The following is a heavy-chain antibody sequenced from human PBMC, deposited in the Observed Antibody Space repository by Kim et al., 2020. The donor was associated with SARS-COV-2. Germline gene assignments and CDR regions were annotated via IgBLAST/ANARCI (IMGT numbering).Heavy chain of an antibody. D-gene: IGHD5-18*01. J-gene: IGHJ4*02. V-gene: IGHV3-9*01. CDR1: GFIFNDYA. Sequence: GGSLRLSCAASGFIFNDYAMHWVRQAPGKGLEWVSHIKWNSGSIGYADSVKGRFTISRDNAKNSLYLQMNNLRPEDTALYYCTKEEGADGYGYPIDYWGPGTLVIVSS. CDR3: TKEEGADGYGYPIDY. CDR2: IKWNSGSI.